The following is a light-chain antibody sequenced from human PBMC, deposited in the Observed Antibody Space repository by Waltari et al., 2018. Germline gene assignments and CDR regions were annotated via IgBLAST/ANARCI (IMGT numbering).Light chain of an antibody. CDR3: QQYNAYPYT. V-gene: IGKV1-5*03. CDR2: KAS. J-gene: IGKJ2*01. Sequence: DIQMTQSPSTLSASVGDRVPITCRASQSVKSWLAWYQQRPGKAPNLLISKASTLKTGVSSRFSGGGSGTEFTLTISSLQPDDFAIYYCQQYNAYPYTFGQGTKLEIK. CDR1: QSVKSW.